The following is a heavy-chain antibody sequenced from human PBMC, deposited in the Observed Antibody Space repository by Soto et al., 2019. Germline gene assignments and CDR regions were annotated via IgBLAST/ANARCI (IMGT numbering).Heavy chain of an antibody. Sequence: PSETLSLTCAVYGGSFSGYYWSWIRQPPGKGLEWIGEVNHSGNTNENPSLKSRVTISVDTSKNQFSLKLRSVTAADTAVYYCARGITXTAAVQGGAPDKYYFDSWSQGGLVTVSS. D-gene: IGHD3-22*01. J-gene: IGHJ4*02. CDR1: GGSFSGYY. CDR2: VNHSGNT. V-gene: IGHV4-34*01. CDR3: ARGITXTAAVQGGAPDKYYFDS.